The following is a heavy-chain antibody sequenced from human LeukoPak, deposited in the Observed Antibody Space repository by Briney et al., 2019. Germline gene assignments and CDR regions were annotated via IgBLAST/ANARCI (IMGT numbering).Heavy chain of an antibody. D-gene: IGHD3-22*01. CDR3: AKDSYDRSGYYYYYFAY. CDR2: ISYDGSNK. Sequence: PGGSLRLSCAASGFTFDDYAMHWVRQAPGKGLEWVAVISYDGSNKCYADSVKGRFTISRDNSKNTLYLQMNSLRAGDTAVYYCAKDSYDRSGYYYYYFAYWGQGTQVTVSS. CDR1: GFTFDDYA. J-gene: IGHJ4*02. V-gene: IGHV3-30*18.